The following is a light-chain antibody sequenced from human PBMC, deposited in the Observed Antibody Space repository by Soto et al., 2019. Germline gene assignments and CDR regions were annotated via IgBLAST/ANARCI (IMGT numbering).Light chain of an antibody. CDR2: MNN. V-gene: IGLV1-47*01. J-gene: IGLJ3*02. CDR1: ISNLGSNF. Sequence: QSVLTQPPSASGTPGQRVTISCSGSISNLGSNFIYWYQQLPGSAHTLLISMNNERPPGVPDRFSGSKSGTSASLAISGLRSEHEADYHCAAWDDSLSGVVFGGGTQLTVL. CDR3: AAWDDSLSGVV.